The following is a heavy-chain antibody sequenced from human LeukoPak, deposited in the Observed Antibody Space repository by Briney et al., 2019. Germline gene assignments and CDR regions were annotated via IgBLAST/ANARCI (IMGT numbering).Heavy chain of an antibody. D-gene: IGHD3-22*01. CDR1: GYTFTGYY. CDR3: ARGVSITMIVVVISWFDP. CDR2: INPNSGGT. J-gene: IGHJ5*02. Sequence: ASVKVSCKASGYTFTGYYMHWVRQAPGQGLEWMGWINPNSGGTNYAQKFQGRVTMTRDTSISTAYMELSRLRSDDTAVYYCARGVSITMIVVVISWFDPWGQGTLVNVSS. V-gene: IGHV1-2*02.